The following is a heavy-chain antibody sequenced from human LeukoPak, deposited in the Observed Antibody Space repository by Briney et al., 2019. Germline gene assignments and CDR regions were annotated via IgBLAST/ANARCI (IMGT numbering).Heavy chain of an antibody. D-gene: IGHD1-26*01. CDR1: GYTFTSYD. Sequence: GASVKVSCKASGYTFTSYDINWVRQATGQGLEWMGWMNPNSGNTGYAQKFQGRVTMTRDMSTSTDYMELSSLRSEDTAIYYCARDNSVGDNASWFDPWGQGTLVTVSS. CDR2: MNPNSGNT. J-gene: IGHJ5*02. V-gene: IGHV1-8*02. CDR3: ARDNSVGDNASWFDP.